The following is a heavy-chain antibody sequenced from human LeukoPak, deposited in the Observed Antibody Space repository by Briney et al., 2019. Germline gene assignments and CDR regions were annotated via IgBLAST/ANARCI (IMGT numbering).Heavy chain of an antibody. D-gene: IGHD3-16*01. CDR1: GFTVSSNY. CDR3: AKDGPKLGDSHFDY. Sequence: GGSLRLSCAASGFTVSSNYMSWVRQAPGKGLEWVSAISGSGGSTYYADSVKGRFTISRDNSKNTLYLQMNSLRAEDTAVYYCAKDGPKLGDSHFDYWGQGTLVTVSS. CDR2: ISGSGGST. V-gene: IGHV3-23*01. J-gene: IGHJ4*02.